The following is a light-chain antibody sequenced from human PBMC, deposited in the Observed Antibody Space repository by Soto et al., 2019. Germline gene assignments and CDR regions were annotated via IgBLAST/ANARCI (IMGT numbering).Light chain of an antibody. J-gene: IGLJ3*02. CDR1: SSDVGGYNY. Sequence: QSALTQPASVSGSPGQSITISCTGTSSDVGGYNYVSWYQHHPGKAPKVIIYEVSNRPSGVSSRFSGSKSGNTASLTISGLQAEDEADDFCSSYTSSSTLVFGGGTKVTVL. V-gene: IGLV2-14*01. CDR2: EVS. CDR3: SSYTSSSTLV.